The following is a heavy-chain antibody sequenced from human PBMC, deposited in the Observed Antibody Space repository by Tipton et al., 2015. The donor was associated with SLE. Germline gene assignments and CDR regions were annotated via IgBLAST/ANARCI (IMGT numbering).Heavy chain of an antibody. CDR2: FYYGKST. CDR3: ARAGTGTAWGTFDI. J-gene: IGHJ3*02. CDR1: GGSISTGGYY. V-gene: IGHV4-39*07. Sequence: TLSLTCTVSGGSISTGGYYWNWIRQSPGKGLEWIGSFYYGKSTFYNPSLKSRVTISAVTSKNQFSLRVSSVTAADTAVYYCARAGTGTAWGTFDIWGPGTMVTVSS. D-gene: IGHD1-14*01.